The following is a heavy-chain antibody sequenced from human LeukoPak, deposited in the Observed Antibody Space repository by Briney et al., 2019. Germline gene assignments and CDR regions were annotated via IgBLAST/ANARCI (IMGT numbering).Heavy chain of an antibody. Sequence: PSETLSLTCTVSGGSISSFYWSWIRQPPGKGLEWIGYTYYSGSTNYNPSLKSRVTISVDMSKNQFSLKLSSVTAADTAIYYCAREVKDGDGRFDYWGQGTLVTVSS. CDR2: TYYSGST. D-gene: IGHD2-15*01. CDR1: GGSISSFY. V-gene: IGHV4-59*01. J-gene: IGHJ4*02. CDR3: AREVKDGDGRFDY.